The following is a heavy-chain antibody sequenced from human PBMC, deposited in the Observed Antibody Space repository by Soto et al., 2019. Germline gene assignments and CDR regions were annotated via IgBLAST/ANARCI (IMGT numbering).Heavy chain of an antibody. CDR2: IIPIFGTA. CDR3: ARELAVAGKTTKASMDV. Sequence: ASVKVSCKASGGTFSSYAISWVRQAPGQGLEWMGGIIPIFGTANYAQKFQGRVTITADESTSTAYMELSSLRSEDTAVYYCARELAVAGKTTKASMDVWGQGTTVTVSS. J-gene: IGHJ6*02. V-gene: IGHV1-69*13. D-gene: IGHD6-19*01. CDR1: GGTFSSYA.